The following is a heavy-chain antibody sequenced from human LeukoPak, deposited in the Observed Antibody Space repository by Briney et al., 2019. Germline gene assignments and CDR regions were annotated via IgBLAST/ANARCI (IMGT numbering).Heavy chain of an antibody. CDR2: ISGSGGSI. J-gene: IGHJ1*01. V-gene: IGHV3-23*01. CDR1: GFTFNSYA. Sequence: PGGSLRLSCAASGFTFNSYAMSWVRQAPGKGLEWVSGISGSGGSIYYADSEKGRFTISRDNSKNTLYLQMNSLRAEDTAVYYCAETDLYYDILTGYYNVGYFQHWGQGTLVTVSS. CDR3: AETDLYYDILTGYYNVGYFQH. D-gene: IGHD3-9*01.